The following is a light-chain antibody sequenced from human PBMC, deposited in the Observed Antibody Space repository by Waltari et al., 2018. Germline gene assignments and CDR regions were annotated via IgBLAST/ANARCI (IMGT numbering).Light chain of an antibody. J-gene: IGLJ2*01. V-gene: IGLV2-8*01. Sequence: QSALPQPPSASGSPGPSVTISCTGPRCAVGGYNYVSWYHQHPGKAPKLIISEVNKRPSGVPDRFSGSKSGNTASLTVSGLQADDEADYYCSSYSGSNNLGVFGGGTKLTVL. CDR2: EVN. CDR3: SSYSGSNNLGV. CDR1: RCAVGGYNY.